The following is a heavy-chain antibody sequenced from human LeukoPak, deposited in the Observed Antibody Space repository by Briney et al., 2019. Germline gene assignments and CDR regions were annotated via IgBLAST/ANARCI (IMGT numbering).Heavy chain of an antibody. D-gene: IGHD1-1*01. V-gene: IGHV1-69*13. J-gene: IGHJ5*02. CDR3: ARGPEIVVSGTTFAAYKWFDP. CDR2: IMPIFDTA. CDR1: GGTLGNYP. Sequence: ASVKVSCKTSGGTLGNYPISWVRQAPGQGLEWMGGIMPIFDTAHYAEKFQARVTISADESTSTVFMELRSLKSEDTAVYYCARGPEIVVSGTTFAAYKWFDPWGQGTLLTVSS.